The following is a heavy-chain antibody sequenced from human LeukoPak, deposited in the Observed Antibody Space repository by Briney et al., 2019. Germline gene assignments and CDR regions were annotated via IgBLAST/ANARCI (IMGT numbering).Heavy chain of an antibody. Sequence: GGSLRLSCTASGFTFGDYAMSWVRQAPGKGLEWVGFIRSKAYGATTEYAASVKGRFTISRDDSKSIAYLQMNSLKTEDTAVYYCTRARHSYGSYYFDYWGQGTLVTVSS. V-gene: IGHV3-49*04. CDR3: TRARHSYGSYYFDY. J-gene: IGHJ4*02. D-gene: IGHD5-18*01. CDR2: IRSKAYGATT. CDR1: GFTFGDYA.